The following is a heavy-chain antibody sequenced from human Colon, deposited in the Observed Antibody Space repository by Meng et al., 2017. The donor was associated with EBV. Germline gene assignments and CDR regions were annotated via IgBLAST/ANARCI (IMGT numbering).Heavy chain of an antibody. V-gene: IGHV4-39*01. CDR1: GGSISTSGYY. CDR2: IGHSGFT. Sequence: QPQVQESGPGLVKPPEALSLTCSVSGGSISTSGYYWGWIRQSPGKGLEWIGSIGHSGFTYYTPSLKSRVTVSIDTSRNQFSLWLTSVTAADTAVYYCVRSSGWVKTGFDPWGQGTLVTVSS. D-gene: IGHD6-19*01. J-gene: IGHJ5*02. CDR3: VRSSGWVKTGFDP.